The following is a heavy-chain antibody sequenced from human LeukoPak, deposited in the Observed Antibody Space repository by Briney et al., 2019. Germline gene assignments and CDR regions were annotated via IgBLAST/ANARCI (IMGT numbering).Heavy chain of an antibody. CDR3: ASGAQHNYGSPNLFDP. D-gene: IGHD3-10*01. J-gene: IGHJ5*02. CDR1: GGSFSGYY. CDR2: INHSGNT. V-gene: IGHV4-34*01. Sequence: SETLSLTCAVYGGSFSGYYWSWIRQPPGKGLEWIGEINHSGNTYYNPSLKSRVIISVDTTKNQFALKLSSVTAADTAVYYCASGAQHNYGSPNLFDPWGQGTLVTVSS.